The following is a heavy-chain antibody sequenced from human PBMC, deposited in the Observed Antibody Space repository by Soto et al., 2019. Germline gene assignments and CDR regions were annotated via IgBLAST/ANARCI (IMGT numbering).Heavy chain of an antibody. D-gene: IGHD6-13*01. CDR2: IVVGSGNT. CDR3: ARAGGSSSWYVVY. Sequence: GGPVKVSCKASGFTFTSSAMQWVRQSRVQRLEWIGWIVVGSGNTNYAQKFQERVTITRDMSTSTAYMELNSLRAEDTAVYYCARAGGSSSWYVVYWGQGTLVTVSS. CDR1: GFTFTSSA. J-gene: IGHJ4*02. V-gene: IGHV1-58*02.